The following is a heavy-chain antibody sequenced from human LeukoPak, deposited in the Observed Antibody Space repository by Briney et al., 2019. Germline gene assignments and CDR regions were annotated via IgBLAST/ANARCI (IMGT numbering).Heavy chain of an antibody. D-gene: IGHD4-17*01. CDR2: IYYSGST. CDR3: ARHKDSGDYPLDY. CDR1: GGSISSYR. Sequence: PSETLSLTCTISGGSISSYRWNWIRQPPGKGLEWIGYIYYSGSTKYNPSLESRVTMSVDTSKDQFSLKVNSVTAADTAVYYCARHKDSGDYPLDYWGQGILVSVSS. J-gene: IGHJ4*02. V-gene: IGHV4-59*01.